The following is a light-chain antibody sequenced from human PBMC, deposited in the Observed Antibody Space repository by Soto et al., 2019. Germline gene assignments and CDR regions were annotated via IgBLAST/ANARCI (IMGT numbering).Light chain of an antibody. CDR3: CSYTSLRTVV. V-gene: IGLV2-14*01. J-gene: IGLJ2*01. Sequence: QSVLTQPASVSGSPGQSITISCTGPSSDVGGYNHVSWYQPSPGKAPILILFAVIDRPSGVSHRFSGSKSGNTASLTISGLQAEYEADYYCCSYTSLRTVVFGGGTKLTVL. CDR2: AVI. CDR1: SSDVGGYNH.